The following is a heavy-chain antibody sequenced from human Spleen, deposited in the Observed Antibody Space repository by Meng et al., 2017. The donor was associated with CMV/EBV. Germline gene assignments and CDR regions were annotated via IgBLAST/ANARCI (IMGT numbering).Heavy chain of an antibody. CDR1: GFIFSRYD. Sequence: GESLKISCAASGFIFSRYDVHWVRQAPGEGLEWVTVISYDGSDENNADSVRGRFAISRDTSKNTLYLQMNSLRVEDTAIYYCARGSVRLDPDDPFDIWGRGTVVTVSS. D-gene: IGHD4-17*01. V-gene: IGHV3-30*09. J-gene: IGHJ3*02. CDR2: ISYDGSDE. CDR3: ARGSVRLDPDDPFDI.